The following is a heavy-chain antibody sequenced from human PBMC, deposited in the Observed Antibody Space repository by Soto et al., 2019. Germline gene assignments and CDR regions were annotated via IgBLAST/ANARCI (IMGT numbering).Heavy chain of an antibody. CDR3: ARRGYSYGYPTYYFDY. J-gene: IGHJ4*02. V-gene: IGHV4-39*01. CDR1: GGSISSSSYY. CDR2: IYYSGST. D-gene: IGHD5-18*01. Sequence: QLQLQESGPGLVKPSETLSLTCTVSGGSISSSSYYWGWIRQPPGKGLEWIGSIYYSGSTYYNPSLKSRVTISVDTSKNQFSLKLSSVTAADTAVYYCARRGYSYGYPTYYFDYWGQGTLVTVSS.